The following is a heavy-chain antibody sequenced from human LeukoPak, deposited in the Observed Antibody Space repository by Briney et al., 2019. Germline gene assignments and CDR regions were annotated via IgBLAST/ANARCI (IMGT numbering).Heavy chain of an antibody. CDR1: GFTFSSYW. CDR2: ISYDGSNK. CDR3: ASHNQQLAPRWWYFDL. J-gene: IGHJ2*01. Sequence: GGSLRLSCAASGFTFSSYWMHWVRQAPGKGLEWVAVISYDGSNKYYADSVKGRFTISRDNSKNTLYLQMNSLRAEDTAVYYCASHNQQLAPRWWYFDLWGRGTLVTVSS. V-gene: IGHV3-30-3*01. D-gene: IGHD6-13*01.